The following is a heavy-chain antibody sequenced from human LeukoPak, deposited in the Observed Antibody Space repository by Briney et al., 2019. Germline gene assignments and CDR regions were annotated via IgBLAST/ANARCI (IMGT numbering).Heavy chain of an antibody. CDR3: ARNGSGWYFLDY. Sequence: GASVKVSCKATGYTVTSYGISWVRQAPGQGPEWMGWISAYNGYTNYAQKLQGRVTMTTDTSTNTAYMELRSLRSDDTAVYYCARNGSGWYFLDYWGQGTLVTVSS. J-gene: IGHJ4*02. V-gene: IGHV1-18*01. CDR2: ISAYNGYT. CDR1: GYTVTSYG. D-gene: IGHD6-19*01.